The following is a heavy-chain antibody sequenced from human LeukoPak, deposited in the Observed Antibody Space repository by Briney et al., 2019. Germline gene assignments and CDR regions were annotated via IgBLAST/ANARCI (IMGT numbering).Heavy chain of an antibody. V-gene: IGHV3-23*01. CDR1: GFTFSSYG. Sequence: GGSLRLSCAASGFTFSSYGMSWVRQAPGKGLEWVSGINGSGGRTYYADSVKGRFTISRDNSKNTLYLQMNSLRAEDTAVYYCAKAPYDSSGYYYVEYFQHWGQAPWSPSPQ. D-gene: IGHD3-22*01. CDR3: AKAPYDSSGYYYVEYFQH. CDR2: INGSGGRT. J-gene: IGHJ1*01.